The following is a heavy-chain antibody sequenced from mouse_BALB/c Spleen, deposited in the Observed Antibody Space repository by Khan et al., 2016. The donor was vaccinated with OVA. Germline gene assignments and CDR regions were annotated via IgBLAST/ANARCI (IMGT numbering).Heavy chain of an antibody. V-gene: IGHV3-2*02. Sequence: EVQLVESGPGLVKPSQSLSLTCTVTGYSITSGYAWNWIRQFPGNKLEWMGYISYSGVTSYTPSLKSQISITRDPSTNQFFLQLNSVTTEDTATYYCARGNYYGYYFDYGGQGTTLTVSS. J-gene: IGHJ2*01. D-gene: IGHD1-1*01. CDR1: GYSITSGYA. CDR3: ARGNYYGYYFDY. CDR2: ISYSGVT.